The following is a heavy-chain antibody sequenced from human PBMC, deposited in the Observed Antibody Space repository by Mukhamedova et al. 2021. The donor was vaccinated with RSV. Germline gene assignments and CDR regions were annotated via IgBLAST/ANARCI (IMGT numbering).Heavy chain of an antibody. Sequence: VRQAPGKGLEWVSGISWNSGSIGYADSVKGRFTISRDNAKNSLYLQMNSLRAEDTALYYCAKDRGADNVLLWFGELKGAFDIWGQ. D-gene: IGHD3-10*01. J-gene: IGHJ3*02. V-gene: IGHV3-9*01. CDR2: ISWNSGSI. CDR3: AKDRGADNVLLWFGELKGAFDI.